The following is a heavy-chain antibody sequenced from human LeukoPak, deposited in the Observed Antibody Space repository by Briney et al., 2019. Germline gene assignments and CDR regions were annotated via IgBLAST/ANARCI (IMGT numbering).Heavy chain of an antibody. CDR3: AKEYPRIAAAGTQKKLLDY. J-gene: IGHJ4*02. Sequence: GASVKVSCKPSGYTFTGYHIHWVRQAPGQGLEWMGWINPNSGGTNLAQKFEGRVTTTRDTSISTVYMDLTRLISDDTAVYYCAKEYPRIAAAGTQKKLLDYWGQGTLVTVSS. CDR1: GYTFTGYH. CDR2: INPNSGGT. D-gene: IGHD6-25*01. V-gene: IGHV1-2*02.